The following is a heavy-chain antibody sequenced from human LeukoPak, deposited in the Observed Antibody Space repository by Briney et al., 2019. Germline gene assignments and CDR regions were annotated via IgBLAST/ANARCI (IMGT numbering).Heavy chain of an antibody. CDR1: GFTFSSYA. CDR3: ARGALRYYYYGMDV. J-gene: IGHJ6*02. Sequence: GGSLILSCAASGFTFSSYAMSWGRQAPGQGLEWVSAISGSGGSTYYADSVKGRFTISRDNSKNTLYLQMNSLRAEDTAVYYCARGALRYYYYGMDVWGQGTTVTVSS. CDR2: ISGSGGST. V-gene: IGHV3-23*01.